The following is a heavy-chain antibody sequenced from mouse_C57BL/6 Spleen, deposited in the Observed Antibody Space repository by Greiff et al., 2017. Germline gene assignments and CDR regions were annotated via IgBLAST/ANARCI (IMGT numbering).Heavy chain of an antibody. CDR2: IHPNSGSS. D-gene: IGHD2-4*01. J-gene: IGHJ2*01. CDR1: GYTFTSYW. V-gene: IGHV1-64*01. Sequence: VQLQQPGAELVKPGASVKLSCKASGYTFTSYWMHWVKQRPGQGLEWIGMIHPNSGSSNNNEKFKSKATLTVHKSSSTAYMQLSSLTSEDSAVYYCAREDYDGFDYWGQGTTLTVSS. CDR3: AREDYDGFDY.